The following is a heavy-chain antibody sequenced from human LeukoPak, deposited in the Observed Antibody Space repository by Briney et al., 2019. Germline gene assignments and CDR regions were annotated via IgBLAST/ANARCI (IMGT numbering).Heavy chain of an antibody. D-gene: IGHD6-13*01. J-gene: IGHJ4*02. CDR3: ARSGTYQYSSTSDY. CDR2: IFNSGKT. CDR1: SGSIKNGNYH. V-gene: IGHV4-39*07. Sequence: SETLSLTCSVPSGSIKNGNYHWGWIRQSPGKGLQWIGSIFNSGKTYYNPSLKSRVTISLDTSKNQFSLKVTSVTAADTAVYYCARSGTYQYSSTSDYWGQGTLVTVSS.